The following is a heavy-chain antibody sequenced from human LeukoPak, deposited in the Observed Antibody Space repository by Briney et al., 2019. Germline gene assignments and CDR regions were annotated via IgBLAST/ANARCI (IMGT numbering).Heavy chain of an antibody. CDR1: GCTISSYC. V-gene: IGHV3-74*01. CDR2: INSAGSST. Sequence: PGRSLRLTCAASGCTISSYCMHWVRQPQPQGMVLDSRINSAGSSTSYAASVKGRFTISRDNAKNTLYLQMNSLRAEDTAVYYCARDPMLAYYLYLWGKGTLVPVSS. J-gene: IGHJ4*02. CDR3: ARDPMLAYYLYL. D-gene: IGHD2-8*01.